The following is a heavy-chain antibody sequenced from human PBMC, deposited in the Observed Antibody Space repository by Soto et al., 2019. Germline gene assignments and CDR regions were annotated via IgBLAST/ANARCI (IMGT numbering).Heavy chain of an antibody. CDR2: IYYSGST. D-gene: IGHD5-12*01. J-gene: IGHJ6*04. CDR1: GGSISSGGYY. CDR3: AASCVACGGFNYYGMDV. Sequence: QVQLQESGPGLVKPSQTLSLTCTVSGGSISSGGYYWSWIRQHPGKGLEWIGYIYYSGSTYYNPSLNSRVTISVETSKNGFALKLSSVTAADTAVYYCAASCVACGGFNYYGMDVWGEGTTVTVSS. V-gene: IGHV4-31*03.